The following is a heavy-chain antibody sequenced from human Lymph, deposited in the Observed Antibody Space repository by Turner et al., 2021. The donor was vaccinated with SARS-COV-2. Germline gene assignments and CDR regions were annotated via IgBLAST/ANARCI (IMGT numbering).Heavy chain of an antibody. Sequence: EVQLVESGGGLIQPGGSLRLSGAASGITVSSNYMSWVRQAPGKGLEWVSVIYSGGSTYYADSVKGRFTISRDNSKNTLYLQMNSLRAEDTAVYYCARDLYYYGMDVWGQGTTVTVSS. CDR3: ARDLYYYGMDV. CDR1: GITVSSNY. V-gene: IGHV3-53*01. CDR2: IYSGGST. J-gene: IGHJ6*02.